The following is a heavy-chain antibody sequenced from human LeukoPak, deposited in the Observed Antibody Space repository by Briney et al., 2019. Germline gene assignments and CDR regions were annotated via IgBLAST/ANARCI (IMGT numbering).Heavy chain of an antibody. J-gene: IGHJ6*04. CDR1: GGSISSSSYY. V-gene: IGHV4-39*01. CDR2: IYYTGST. Sequence: SETLSLTCTVSGGSISSSSYYWGWIRQPPGKGLEWIGNIYYTGSTYYNPSLTSRVTISLDTSNNQFSLKLSSVTAADTAVYYCARHAVRVAGVWMDVWGKGTTVTISS. D-gene: IGHD2-8*02. CDR3: ARHAVRVAGVWMDV.